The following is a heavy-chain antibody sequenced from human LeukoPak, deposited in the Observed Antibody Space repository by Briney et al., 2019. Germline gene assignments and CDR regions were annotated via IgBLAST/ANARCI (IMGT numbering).Heavy chain of an antibody. V-gene: IGHV3-30*04. CDR2: ISYDGSNK. CDR3: AKDPSTFLTTGWYFDL. Sequence: GGSLRLSCAASGFTFSSYAMHWVRQAPGKGLEWVAVISYDGSNKYYADSVKGRFTISRDNSKNTLYLKMSSMRAVDTAIYYCAKDPSTFLTTGWYFDLWGRGTLVTVSS. CDR1: GFTFSSYA. D-gene: IGHD4-17*01. J-gene: IGHJ2*01.